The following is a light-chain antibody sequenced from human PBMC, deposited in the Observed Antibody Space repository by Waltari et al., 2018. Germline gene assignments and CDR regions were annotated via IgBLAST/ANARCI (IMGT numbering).Light chain of an antibody. CDR3: QQRSNWPVT. V-gene: IGKV3-11*01. J-gene: IGKJ5*01. Sequence: EIVFTQSPAPLSLSPGERATLSCRASQSVSSYLAWYQQKPGQAPRLLIYDASNRATGIPDRFSGSGSGTDFTLTISSLEPEDFAVYYCQQRSNWPVTFGQGTRLEI. CDR2: DAS. CDR1: QSVSSY.